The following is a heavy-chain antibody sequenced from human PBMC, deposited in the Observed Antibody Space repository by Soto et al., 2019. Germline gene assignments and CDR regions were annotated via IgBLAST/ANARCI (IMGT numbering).Heavy chain of an antibody. Sequence: EVQLLESGGGLVQPGGSLRLSCAASGFTFSSYAMSWVRQAPGKGLEWVSAISGSGSFTYYADSVKGRFTISRDNSKNTLYLQMNSLRAEDTAVYYCAKPLSYSSGWEGFDYWGQGTLVTVSS. J-gene: IGHJ4*02. V-gene: IGHV3-23*01. CDR1: GFTFSSYA. D-gene: IGHD6-19*01. CDR2: ISGSGSFT. CDR3: AKPLSYSSGWEGFDY.